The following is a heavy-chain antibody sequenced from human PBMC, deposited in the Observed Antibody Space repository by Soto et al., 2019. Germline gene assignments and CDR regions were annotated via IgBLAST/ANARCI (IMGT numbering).Heavy chain of an antibody. D-gene: IGHD3-16*01. Sequence: TGGSLRLSCAASGFSFSTYWMSWVRQAPGKGLEWAANMKNDGSETYYVDSVKGRFTISRDNAKTSLYLQMNSLRAEDTAVYYCAKGGHIDFCGPGTLVTVSS. J-gene: IGHJ4*02. CDR2: MKNDGSET. CDR3: AKGGHIDF. V-gene: IGHV3-7*03. CDR1: GFSFSTYW.